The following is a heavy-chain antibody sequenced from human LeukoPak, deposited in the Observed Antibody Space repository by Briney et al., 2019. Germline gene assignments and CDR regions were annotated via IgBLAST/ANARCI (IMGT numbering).Heavy chain of an antibody. D-gene: IGHD5-18*01. CDR3: ARESRRGYYSNWFDP. V-gene: IGHV1-69*13. CDR1: GGTFSSYA. J-gene: IGHJ5*02. CDR2: IIPIFGTA. Sequence: ASVKVSCKASGGTFSSYAISWVRQAPGQGLEWMGGIIPIFGTANYAQKFQGRVTITADESTSTAYMELSSLRSEDTAVYYCARESRRGYYSNWFDPWGQGTLVTVSS.